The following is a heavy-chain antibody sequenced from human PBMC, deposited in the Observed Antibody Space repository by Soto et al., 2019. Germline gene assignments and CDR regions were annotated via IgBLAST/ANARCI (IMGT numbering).Heavy chain of an antibody. CDR2: IGTAGDT. V-gene: IGHV3-13*01. CDR1: GFTFSSYD. CDR3: ASWMSYCDRGGVGNWYCDL. D-gene: IGHD1-26*01. Sequence: EVQLVESGGGLVQPGGSLRLSCAASGFTFSSYDMHWVRQAKGKGLEWVSAIGTAGDTYYPGSVKGRFTISREKVKNSFYLQMNSRRAGDTAVYYCASWMSYCDRGGVGNWYCDLWGRGTLVTVSS. J-gene: IGHJ2*01.